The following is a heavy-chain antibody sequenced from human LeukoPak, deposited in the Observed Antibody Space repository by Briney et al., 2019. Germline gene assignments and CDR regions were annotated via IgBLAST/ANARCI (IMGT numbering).Heavy chain of an antibody. CDR2: INGIGGST. CDR3: AKDRTVGASYWYFDL. Sequence: GGSLRLPCAASGFTFSTYAMSWVRQAPGKGLEWVSAINGIGGSTYYADSVKGRFTISRDSSKNTLFLHMNTLRAEDTAIYYCAKDRTVGASYWYFDLWGRGTLVTVSS. V-gene: IGHV3-23*01. CDR1: GFTFSTYA. J-gene: IGHJ2*01. D-gene: IGHD1-26*01.